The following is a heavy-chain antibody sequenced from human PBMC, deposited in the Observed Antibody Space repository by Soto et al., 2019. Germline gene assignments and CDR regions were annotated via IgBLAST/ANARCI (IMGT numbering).Heavy chain of an antibody. CDR3: AAGGGLPRYY. CDR1: GGSISSGGYS. V-gene: IGHV4-30-2*01. D-gene: IGHD5-12*01. CDR2: IYHSGST. Sequence: QLQLQESGSGLVKPSQTLSLTCAVSGGSISSGGYSWSWIRQPQGKGLEWIGYIYHSGSTYYNPSRKGRVTISVARSKNQFSLKLSSVTAADTAVYYCAAGGGLPRYYWGQGTLVTVSS. J-gene: IGHJ4*02.